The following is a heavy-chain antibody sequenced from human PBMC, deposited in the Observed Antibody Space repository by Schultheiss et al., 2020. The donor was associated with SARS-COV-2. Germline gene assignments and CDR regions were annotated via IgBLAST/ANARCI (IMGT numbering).Heavy chain of an antibody. CDR2: ISSRSDYI. D-gene: IGHD5-24*01. CDR3: VKEGEEMGTS. V-gene: IGHV3-21*04. CDR1: GFAFSGYS. J-gene: IGHJ4*02. Sequence: GGSLRLSCAASGFAFSGYSMTWVRQAPGKGLEWVSSISSRSDYIYYADSLKGRFTISRDNAKNSLYLQMNSLRAEDTAVYYCVKEGEEMGTSWGQGTLVTVSS.